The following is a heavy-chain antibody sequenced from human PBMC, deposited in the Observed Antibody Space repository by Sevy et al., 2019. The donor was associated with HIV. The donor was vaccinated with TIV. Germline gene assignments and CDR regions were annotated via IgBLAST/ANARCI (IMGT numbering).Heavy chain of an antibody. Sequence: GGSLRLSCVVSGLTFSSDSMNWVRQAPGKGLEWLAYISSSSRTIYYADSVEGRFTISRDNDKKSVFLQMNNLRDEDAATYYRPRDVDKPFVRSIDSWGQGTLVTVSS. D-gene: IGHD3-16*02. J-gene: IGHJ4*01. CDR1: GLTFSSDS. CDR3: PRDVDKPFVRSIDS. CDR2: ISSSSRTI. V-gene: IGHV3-48*02.